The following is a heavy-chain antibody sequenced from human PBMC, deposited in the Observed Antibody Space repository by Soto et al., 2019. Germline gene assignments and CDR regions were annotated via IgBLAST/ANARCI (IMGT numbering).Heavy chain of an antibody. CDR1: GFTFSSYG. Sequence: PGGSLRLSCAASGFTFSSYGMHWVRQAPGKGLEWVAVIWYDGSNKYYADSVKGRFTISRDNSKNTLYLQMNSLRAEDTAAYYCARDYDSSGYYYGAEGDYWGQGTLVTVSS. J-gene: IGHJ4*02. CDR3: ARDYDSSGYYYGAEGDY. D-gene: IGHD3-22*01. CDR2: IWYDGSNK. V-gene: IGHV3-33*01.